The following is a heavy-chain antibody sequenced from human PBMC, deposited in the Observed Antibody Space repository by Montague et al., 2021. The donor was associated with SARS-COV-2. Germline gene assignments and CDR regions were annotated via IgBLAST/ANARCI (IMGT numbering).Heavy chain of an antibody. CDR2: INHRGTS. Sequence: SETLSLTCAVYGGSFSDYYWSWIRQPPGKGLEWIGEINHRGTSKYNPSLKSRVSISLDTSKNQFSLYLSSVTAADTAVYYCAGGRQHFNMIVGVVTGGEYYFDYWGQGTLVTVSS. CDR3: AGGRQHFNMIVGVVTGGEYYFDY. V-gene: IGHV4-34*01. D-gene: IGHD3-22*01. J-gene: IGHJ4*02. CDR1: GGSFSDYY.